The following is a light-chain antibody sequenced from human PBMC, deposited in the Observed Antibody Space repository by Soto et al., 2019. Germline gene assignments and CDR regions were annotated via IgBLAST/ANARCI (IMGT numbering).Light chain of an antibody. J-gene: IGKJ2*01. Sequence: DIQMTQSPSTLSASVGDKVTITCRASQSISSWLAWYQQKPGKAPKFLIYDASSLERGVPSRFSGSGSGTEFTLTISSLQPDDFAAYYCQPYKSFPYTFGQGTKLEIK. CDR2: DAS. CDR1: QSISSW. CDR3: QPYKSFPYT. V-gene: IGKV1-5*01.